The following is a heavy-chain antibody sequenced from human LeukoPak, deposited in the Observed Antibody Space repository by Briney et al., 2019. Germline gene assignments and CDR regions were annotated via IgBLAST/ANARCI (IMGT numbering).Heavy chain of an antibody. J-gene: IGHJ2*01. CDR3: ARAFDSSGYNYWYFDL. Sequence: GGSLRLSCAASGFSFSSYTMNWVRQSPGRGLEWVSSISSVSSYIHYADSVKGRFTISSDNANNSLYLEMNSLRAEDTAVYYCARAFDSSGYNYWYFDLWGRGTLVTVSS. CDR1: GFSFSSYT. V-gene: IGHV3-21*01. CDR2: ISSVSSYI. D-gene: IGHD3-22*01.